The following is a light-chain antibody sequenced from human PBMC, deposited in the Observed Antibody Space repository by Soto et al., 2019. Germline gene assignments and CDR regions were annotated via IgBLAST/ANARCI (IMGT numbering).Light chain of an antibody. J-gene: IGLJ2*01. V-gene: IGLV2-14*01. CDR1: SSDIGNYDF. Sequence: QSVLTQPASVSGSPGQSITISCTGTSSDIGNYDFVSWYQQVPGTAPKAMIYEVSGRPSGVSNRVSGSKSGNTASLTISGLQAEDEAYYYCSSYTTSTSFILFGGGTKLTVL. CDR3: SSYTTSTSFIL. CDR2: EVS.